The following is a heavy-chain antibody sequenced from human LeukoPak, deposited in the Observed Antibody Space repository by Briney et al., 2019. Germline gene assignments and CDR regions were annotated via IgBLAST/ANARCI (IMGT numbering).Heavy chain of an antibody. V-gene: IGHV4-59*01. CDR1: DDSITIYY. J-gene: IGHJ3*02. CDR3: AKDLPTQSLDAFDI. Sequence: SETLSLTCTVSDDSITIYYWSWIRQPPGKGLEWIGYIDHTGITNYNPSLNSRVTISRDTSKNHFSLELSSATAADTAVYYCAKDLPTQSLDAFDIWGQGTMVTVSS. CDR2: IDHTGIT.